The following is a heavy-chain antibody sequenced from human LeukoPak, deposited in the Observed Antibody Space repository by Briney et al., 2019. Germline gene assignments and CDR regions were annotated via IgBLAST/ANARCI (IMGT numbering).Heavy chain of an antibody. CDR2: IHRDGRT. J-gene: IGHJ4*02. CDR1: GVSISSSEW. CDR3: GETDIYFNPIDY. D-gene: IGHD3-9*01. Sequence: IPSETLSLTCAVSGVSISSSEWWIWVRQPPGQGLEWIGEIHRDGRTRYNPSLKSRVTTSMDYSKNQFSLSVTSVTAADTAIYYCGETDIYFNPIDYWGPGSLVTVSS. V-gene: IGHV4-4*02.